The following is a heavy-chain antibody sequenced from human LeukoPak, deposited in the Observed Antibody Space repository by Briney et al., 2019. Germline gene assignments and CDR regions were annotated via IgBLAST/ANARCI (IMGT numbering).Heavy chain of an antibody. Sequence: ASVKVSCKASGYTFTGYYLHWVRQAPGQGLEWMGWITPHSGGTNYAQRFQGRVTMNRDTSISTAYMELSRLRSDDTAVYYCAREAYDSGSFRTDYYYMDVWGKGTTVTISS. CDR3: AREAYDSGSFRTDYYYMDV. CDR1: GYTFTGYY. J-gene: IGHJ6*03. CDR2: ITPHSGGT. V-gene: IGHV1-2*02. D-gene: IGHD3-10*01.